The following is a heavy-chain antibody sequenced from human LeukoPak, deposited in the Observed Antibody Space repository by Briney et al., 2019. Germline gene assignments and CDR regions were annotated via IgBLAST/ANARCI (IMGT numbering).Heavy chain of an antibody. CDR1: GGTFNSYA. V-gene: IGHV1-69*04. D-gene: IGHD4-17*01. J-gene: IGHJ2*01. CDR2: IIPIPGIT. CDR3: AFPSGDYGDYLDL. Sequence: GASVKVSCKTSGGTFNSYAINWVRQAPGQGLEWMGRIIPIPGITNYAQKFQGRVTITADKSTSTAYMELSSLRSEDTAVYYCAFPSGDYGDYLDLWGRGTLVTVSS.